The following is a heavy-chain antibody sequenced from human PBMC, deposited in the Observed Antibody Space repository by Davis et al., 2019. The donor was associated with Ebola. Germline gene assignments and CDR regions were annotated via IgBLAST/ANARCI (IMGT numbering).Heavy chain of an antibody. J-gene: IGHJ4*02. V-gene: IGHV3-23*01. Sequence: AGSLRLSCAASGFTFTGYAMTWVRQAPGKGLEWVSVISASAGSTFYVDPVKGRFTISRDNSKNMLYLQMNSLRADDTGIYYCAKDVGTSGILDNWGQGTLVTVSS. CDR1: GFTFTGYA. CDR3: AKDVGTSGILDN. D-gene: IGHD1-1*01. CDR2: ISASAGST.